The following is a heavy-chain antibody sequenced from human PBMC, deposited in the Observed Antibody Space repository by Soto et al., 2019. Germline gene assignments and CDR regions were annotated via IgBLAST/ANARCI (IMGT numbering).Heavy chain of an antibody. D-gene: IGHD3-3*01. CDR3: ARASLDYDFWSGPGYYYGMDV. CDR2: IYYSGST. Sequence: PSETLSLTCTVSGGSISSGDYYWSWIRQPPGKGLEWIGYIYYSGSTYYNPSLKSRVTISVDTSKNQFSLKLSSVTAADTAVYYCARASLDYDFWSGPGYYYGMDVWGQGTTVTVSS. V-gene: IGHV4-30-4*01. J-gene: IGHJ6*02. CDR1: GGSISSGDYY.